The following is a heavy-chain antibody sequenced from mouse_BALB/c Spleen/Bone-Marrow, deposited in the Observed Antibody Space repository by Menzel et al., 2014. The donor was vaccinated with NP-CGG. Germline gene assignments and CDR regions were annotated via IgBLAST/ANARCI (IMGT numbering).Heavy chain of an antibody. D-gene: IGHD3-1*01. CDR1: GYTFTDFA. V-gene: IGHV1S137*01. CDR2: ISPYYVDG. Sequence: QVQLKQSGAELVRPGVSVKISCKGSGYTFTDFAIHWVKQSHTKSLEWIGVISPYYVDGGYNQKFKGKATMTIDRSSSTAYMELARPTSEDSAIYYCARGVATGHYYYDMDYWGQGTSVTVSS. CDR3: ARGVATGHYYYDMDY. J-gene: IGHJ4*01.